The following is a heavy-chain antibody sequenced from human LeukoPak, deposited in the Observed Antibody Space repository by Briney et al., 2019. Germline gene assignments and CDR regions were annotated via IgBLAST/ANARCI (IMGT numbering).Heavy chain of an antibody. V-gene: IGHV5-51*03. CDR2: IYPGDSDT. J-gene: IGHJ4*02. D-gene: IGHD5-18*01. CDR3: ARGPAGVDTAMASYYFDY. CDR1: GYRFPTYW. Sequence: KPGGSLTIFSRGSGYRFPTYWIGWVRQMPGKGLEWKGIIYPGDSDTTYSPSFQGQVTISADKSISTAYLQWSSLKASDTAMYYCARGPAGVDTAMASYYFDYWGQGTLVTVSS.